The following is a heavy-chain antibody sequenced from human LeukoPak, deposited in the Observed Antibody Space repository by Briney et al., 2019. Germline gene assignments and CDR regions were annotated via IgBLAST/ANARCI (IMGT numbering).Heavy chain of an antibody. V-gene: IGHV3-74*01. Sequence: PGGSLRPSCAASGFTFSSYWMHWVRQAPGKGLVWVSRINSDGSSTYYADSVKGRFTISRDNAKNTLYLQMNSLRAEDMAVYYCATSRLLKDAFDIWGQGTMVTVSS. CDR2: INSDGSST. CDR3: ATSRLLKDAFDI. CDR1: GFTFSSYW. J-gene: IGHJ3*02.